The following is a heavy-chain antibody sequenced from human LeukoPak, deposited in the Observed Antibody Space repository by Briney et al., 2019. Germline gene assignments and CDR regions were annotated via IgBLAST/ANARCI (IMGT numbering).Heavy chain of an antibody. Sequence: SVKVSCKASGGTFGTYAISWVRQAPGQGLEWMGGIIPIFGTANYAQTFQGRVTITADKSTSTAYMELTSLRSEDTAVYYCTSGGTTVTSHTKYYYYYYMDVWGKGTTVTVPS. D-gene: IGHD4-11*01. CDR2: IIPIFGTA. CDR3: TSGGTTVTSHTKYYYYYYMDV. J-gene: IGHJ6*03. V-gene: IGHV1-69*06. CDR1: GGTFGTYA.